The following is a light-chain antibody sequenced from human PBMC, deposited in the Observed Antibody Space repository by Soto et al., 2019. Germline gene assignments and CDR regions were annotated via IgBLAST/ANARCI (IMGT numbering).Light chain of an antibody. CDR1: QTLLHSNGYTY. J-gene: IGKJ2*01. Sequence: IALTQSPLSLSVTPGEPASISCRSSQTLLHSNGYTYLNWYLQKPGQSPQLLIYLGSNRASGVPDRFSGSGSGKDFTLKINRVQAEDVGVFYCMQGLRPMYTFGQGTKLEIK. CDR3: MQGLRPMYT. V-gene: IGKV2-28*01. CDR2: LGS.